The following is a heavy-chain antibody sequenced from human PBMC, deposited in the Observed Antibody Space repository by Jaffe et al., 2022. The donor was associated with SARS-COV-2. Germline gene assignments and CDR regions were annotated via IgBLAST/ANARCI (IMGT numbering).Heavy chain of an antibody. CDR1: GFTVSSNY. D-gene: IGHD6-19*01. V-gene: IGHV3-53*01. CDR2: LYSGGNT. Sequence: EVQLVESGGGLIQPGGSLRLSCAASGFTVSSNYMNWVRQAPGKGLEWVSVLYSGGNTYYADSVKGRFTISRDNSKNTLYLQMNSLRAEDTAVYYCARDRGYSSGWYPRDYGMDVWGQGTTVTVSS. CDR3: ARDRGYSSGWYPRDYGMDV. J-gene: IGHJ6*02.